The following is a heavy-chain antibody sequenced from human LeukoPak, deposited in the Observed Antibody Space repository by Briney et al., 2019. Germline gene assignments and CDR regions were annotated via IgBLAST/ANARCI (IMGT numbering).Heavy chain of an antibody. CDR1: GFTFSSYS. Sequence: GGSPRLSCAASGFTFSSYSMNWVRQAPGKGLEWVSSISSSSSYIYYADSVKGRFTISRDNAKNSLYLQMNSLRAEDTAVYYCARDRPSVAGTLYYGMDVWGQGTTVTVSS. CDR3: ARDRPSVAGTLYYGMDV. V-gene: IGHV3-21*01. CDR2: ISSSSSYI. D-gene: IGHD6-19*01. J-gene: IGHJ6*02.